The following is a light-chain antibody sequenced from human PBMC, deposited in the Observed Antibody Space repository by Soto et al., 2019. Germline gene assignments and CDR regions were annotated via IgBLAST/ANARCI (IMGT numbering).Light chain of an antibody. CDR3: QQSYTALWT. CDR2: AAS. CDR1: QYIRSS. Sequence: DIQMTQSPSSLSASVGDRVTITCRASQYIRSSLNWYQQKPGKAPKLLIYAASSLQSGVPSSFSGSGSGTDFTLTISSLQPEDFATYYCQQSYTALWTFGQGTKVEIK. J-gene: IGKJ1*01. V-gene: IGKV1-39*01.